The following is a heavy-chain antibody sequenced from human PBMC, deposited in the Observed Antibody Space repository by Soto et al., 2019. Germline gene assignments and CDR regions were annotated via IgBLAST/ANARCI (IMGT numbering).Heavy chain of an antibody. Sequence: QVQLVQSGAEVKKPGSSVKVSCKASGGTFSSYAISWVRQAPGQGLEWMGGIIPIFGTANYAQKFQGRVTITADESTSTDYKELSSLRSEDTAVYYGAGYPSYCSGGSCSSGYWGQGTLVTVSS. CDR2: IIPIFGTA. CDR1: GGTFSSYA. D-gene: IGHD2-15*01. V-gene: IGHV1-69*12. CDR3: AGYPSYCSGGSCSSGY. J-gene: IGHJ4*02.